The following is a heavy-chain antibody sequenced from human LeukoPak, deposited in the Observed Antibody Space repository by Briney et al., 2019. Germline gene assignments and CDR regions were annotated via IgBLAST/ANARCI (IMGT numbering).Heavy chain of an antibody. J-gene: IGHJ4*02. V-gene: IGHV3-30*18. Sequence: GGSLRLSCAASGFTFSSYGMHWVRQAPGKGLEWVAVISYDGSNKYYADSVKGRFTISRDNSKNTLYLQMNSLRAEDTAVYYCAKVDYYGSGSPIDYWGQGTLVTVSS. D-gene: IGHD3-10*01. CDR3: AKVDYYGSGSPIDY. CDR1: GFTFSSYG. CDR2: ISYDGSNK.